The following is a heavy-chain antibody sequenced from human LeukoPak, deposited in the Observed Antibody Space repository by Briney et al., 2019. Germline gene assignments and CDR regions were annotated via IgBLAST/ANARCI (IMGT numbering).Heavy chain of an antibody. V-gene: IGHV3-21*06. CDR1: GFTFSIYR. Sequence: PGGSLRLSCAASGFTFSIYRMHWLRQAPGKGLEGVSSISRSSSFISYAHSVQGRFTISRDNAKNSLYLQRNSLRAEDTAVYNCAKNRESSSSHFDCWGQGTLVTVSS. CDR2: ISRSSSFI. CDR3: AKNRESSSSHFDC. D-gene: IGHD6-6*01. J-gene: IGHJ4*02.